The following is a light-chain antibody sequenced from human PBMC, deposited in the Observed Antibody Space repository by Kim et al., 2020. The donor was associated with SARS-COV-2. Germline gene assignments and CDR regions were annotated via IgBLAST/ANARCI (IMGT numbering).Light chain of an antibody. Sequence: VAVSQGQTASITCSGDKLGDKYACWYQKKPGQSPVLVIYQDSKRPSGIPERFSGSNSGNTATLTISGTQAMDEADYYCQAWDSSVVFGGGTQLTVL. CDR2: QDS. CDR1: KLGDKY. V-gene: IGLV3-1*01. J-gene: IGLJ2*01. CDR3: QAWDSSVV.